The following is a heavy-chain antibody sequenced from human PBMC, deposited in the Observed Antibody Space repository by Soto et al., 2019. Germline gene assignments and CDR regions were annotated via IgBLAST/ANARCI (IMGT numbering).Heavy chain of an antibody. D-gene: IGHD2-8*01. Sequence: GGSLRLSCAASGFTFSNAWMSWVRQAPGKGLEWVGRIKSKTDGGTTDYAAPVKGRFTISRDDSKNTLYLQMNSLKTEDTAVYYCTTVLALMIPDDAFDIWGQGTMVTVSS. CDR3: TTVLALMIPDDAFDI. CDR2: IKSKTDGGTT. J-gene: IGHJ3*02. CDR1: GFTFSNAW. V-gene: IGHV3-15*01.